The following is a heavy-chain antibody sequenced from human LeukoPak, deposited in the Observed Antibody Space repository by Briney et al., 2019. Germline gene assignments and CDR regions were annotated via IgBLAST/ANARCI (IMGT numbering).Heavy chain of an antibody. J-gene: IGHJ6*03. CDR3: ARDLSMVRGVRDYYMDV. V-gene: IGHV4-4*07. CDR2: IYTSGST. D-gene: IGHD3-10*01. Sequence: SETLSLTCTVSGGSISSYYWSWIRQPAGKGLEWIGRIYTSGSTNYNPSLKSRVTMSVDTSKNQFSLKLSSVTAADTAVYYCARDLSMVRGVRDYYMDVWGKGTTVTVSS. CDR1: GGSISSYY.